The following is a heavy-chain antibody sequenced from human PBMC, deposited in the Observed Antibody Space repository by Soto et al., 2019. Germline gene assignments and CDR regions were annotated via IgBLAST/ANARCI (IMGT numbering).Heavy chain of an antibody. Sequence: QVQLVESGGGLVKPGGSLRLSCAASGFTFSDYYMSWIRQAPGKGLEWVSYISSSGNTIYYADSVKGRFTISRDNAKNSLYLKMKTLRADDTAVYYCARDLSSGWYRGSGYWGQGILVTVSS. D-gene: IGHD6-19*01. CDR3: ARDLSSGWYRGSGY. V-gene: IGHV3-11*01. CDR2: ISSSGNTI. CDR1: GFTFSDYY. J-gene: IGHJ4*02.